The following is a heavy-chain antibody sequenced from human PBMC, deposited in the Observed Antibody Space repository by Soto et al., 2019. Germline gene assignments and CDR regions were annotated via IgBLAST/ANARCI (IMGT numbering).Heavy chain of an antibody. CDR1: GGSISSGGYY. Sequence: PSETLSLTRTVSGGSISSGGYYWSWIRQHPGKGLEWIGYIYYSGSTYYNPSLKSRVTISVDTSKNQFSLKLSSVTAADTAVYYCARERPKWGMPGMDVWGQGTTVTVSS. V-gene: IGHV4-31*03. CDR3: ARERPKWGMPGMDV. D-gene: IGHD2-8*01. J-gene: IGHJ6*02. CDR2: IYYSGST.